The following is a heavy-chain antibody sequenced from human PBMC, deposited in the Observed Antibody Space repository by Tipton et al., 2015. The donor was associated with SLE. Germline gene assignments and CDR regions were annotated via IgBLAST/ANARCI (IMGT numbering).Heavy chain of an antibody. CDR3: ARVNIEYSSYFDY. D-gene: IGHD5-18*01. CDR2: INHSGGT. Sequence: GLVKPSETLSLTCAVYGGSFSGYYWSWIRQPPGKGLEWIGEINHSGGTNYNPSLKSRVTISVDTSKNQFSLKLNSVTAADTAVYYCARVNIEYSSYFDYWGQGTLVTVSS. V-gene: IGHV4-34*01. J-gene: IGHJ4*02. CDR1: GGSFSGYY.